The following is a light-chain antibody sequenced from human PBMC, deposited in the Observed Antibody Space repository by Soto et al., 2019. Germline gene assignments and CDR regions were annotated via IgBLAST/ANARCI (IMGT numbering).Light chain of an antibody. Sequence: EIVLTQSPGTLSLSPGEGATLSCRASQSFNSIYLAWYQQKPGQAPRLLISGASSRATGIPDRFSGSGSGTDFTLTSSRLEPEDFAVYYCHQYDRWTFGQGTKV. V-gene: IGKV3-20*01. CDR1: QSFNSIY. J-gene: IGKJ1*01. CDR3: HQYDRWT. CDR2: GAS.